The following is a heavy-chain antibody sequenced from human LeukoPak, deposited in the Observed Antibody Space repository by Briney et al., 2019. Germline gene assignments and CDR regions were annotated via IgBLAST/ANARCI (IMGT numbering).Heavy chain of an antibody. V-gene: IGHV4-34*01. J-gene: IGHJ4*02. Sequence: PSETLSLTCAGYGGSFSGYYWSWIRQPPGKGLEWIGEINHSGSTNYNPSLKSRVTISVDTSKNQFSLKLSSVTAADTAVYYCARGYYYDSSGYFDYWGQGTLVTVSS. CDR3: ARGYYYDSSGYFDY. CDR2: INHSGST. CDR1: GGSFSGYY. D-gene: IGHD3-22*01.